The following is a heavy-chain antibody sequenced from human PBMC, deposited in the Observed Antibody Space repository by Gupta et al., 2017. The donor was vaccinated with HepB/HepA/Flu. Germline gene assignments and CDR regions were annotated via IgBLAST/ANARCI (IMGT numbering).Heavy chain of an antibody. J-gene: IGHJ6*03. D-gene: IGHD5-18*01. CDR2: IYYSGST. Sequence: QLQLQESGPGLVKPSETLSLTCTVSGGSISSSSYYWGWIRQPPGKGLEWIGSIYYSGSTYYNPSRKSRVTISVDTSKNQVALKLSSVTAADTAVYYCARHGGRDTAMVNWGRYYYYYRDVWGKGTTGTVSS. CDR1: GGSISSSSYY. CDR3: ARHGGRDTAMVNWGRYYYYYRDV. V-gene: IGHV4-39*01.